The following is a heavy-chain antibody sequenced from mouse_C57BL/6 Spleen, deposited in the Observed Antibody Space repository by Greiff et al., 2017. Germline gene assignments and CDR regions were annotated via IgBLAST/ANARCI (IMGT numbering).Heavy chain of an antibody. CDR1: GFTFSSYG. J-gene: IGHJ4*01. V-gene: IGHV5-6*01. Sequence: EVKLVESGGDLVKPGGSLKLSCAASGFTFSSYGMSWVRQTPDKRLEWVATISSGGSYTYYPDSVKGRFTISRDNAKNTLYLQMSSLKSEDTAMYYCARHTYDYDGVDFDYYAMDYGGQGTSVTVSS. D-gene: IGHD2-4*01. CDR2: ISSGGSYT. CDR3: ARHTYDYDGVDFDYYAMDY.